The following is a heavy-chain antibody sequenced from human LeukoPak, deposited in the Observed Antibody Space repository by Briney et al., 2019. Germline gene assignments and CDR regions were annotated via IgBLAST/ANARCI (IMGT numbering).Heavy chain of an antibody. D-gene: IGHD3-3*01. Sequence: ASVKVSCKASGGTFSSYAISWVRQAPGQGLEWMGGIIPIFGTANYTQKFQGRVTITTDESTSTAYMELSSLRSEETAVYYCARVGPLHDFWSGYYEAVTYYMDVWGKGTTVTVSS. CDR2: IIPIFGTA. CDR1: GGTFSSYA. V-gene: IGHV1-69*05. J-gene: IGHJ6*03. CDR3: ARVGPLHDFWSGYYEAVTYYMDV.